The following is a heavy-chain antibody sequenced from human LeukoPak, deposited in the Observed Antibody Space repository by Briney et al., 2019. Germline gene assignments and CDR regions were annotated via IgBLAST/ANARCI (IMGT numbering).Heavy chain of an antibody. Sequence: SETLSLTCTVSGGSISSYYWSWIRQPPGKGLEWIGYIYYSGSTNYNPSLKSRVTISVDTSKNQFSLKLSSVTAADTAVYYCARDRCYYGSGSYCYYYYYMDVWGKGTTVTISS. V-gene: IGHV4-59*12. D-gene: IGHD3-10*01. CDR1: GGSISSYY. CDR2: IYYSGST. J-gene: IGHJ6*03. CDR3: ARDRCYYGSGSYCYYYYYMDV.